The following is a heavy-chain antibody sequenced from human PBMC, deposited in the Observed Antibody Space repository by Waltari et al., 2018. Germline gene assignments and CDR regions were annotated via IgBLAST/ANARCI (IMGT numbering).Heavy chain of an antibody. V-gene: IGHV4-61*02. J-gene: IGHJ3*02. Sequence: QVQLQESGPGLVKPSQTLSLTCTVPGGSISSGSYYWSWIRQPAGKGLEWIGRIYTSGSTNYNPSLKSRVTISVDTSKNQFSLKLSSVTAADTAVYYCARAYYYGSGTYEAFDIWGQGTMVTVSS. CDR1: GGSISSGSYY. D-gene: IGHD3-10*01. CDR2: IYTSGST. CDR3: ARAYYYGSGTYEAFDI.